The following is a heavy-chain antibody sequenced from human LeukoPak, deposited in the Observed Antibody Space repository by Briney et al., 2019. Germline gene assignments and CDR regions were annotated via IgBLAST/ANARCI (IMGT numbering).Heavy chain of an antibody. CDR3: TRSGFGGGVHFDY. Sequence: VVSVEVSCKASGYTFTSYDINWVRQAAGQGLEWMGWMNPNSGDTGYVEKFQGRVTMTRDTSITTAYMELSSLRSEDTAVYYCTRSGFGGGVHFDYWGQGTPVTVSS. D-gene: IGHD3-16*01. V-gene: IGHV1-8*01. CDR2: MNPNSGDT. CDR1: GYTFTSYD. J-gene: IGHJ4*02.